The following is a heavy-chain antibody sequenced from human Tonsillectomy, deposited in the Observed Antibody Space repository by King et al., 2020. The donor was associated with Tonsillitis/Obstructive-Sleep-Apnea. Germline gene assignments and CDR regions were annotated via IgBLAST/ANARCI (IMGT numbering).Heavy chain of an antibody. J-gene: IGHJ4*02. V-gene: IGHV3-48*02. D-gene: IGHD1-7*01. CDR2: ISSSSSSI. CDR3: ARDSDILYTGTSSVDY. Sequence: VQLVESGGGWVQPGGSLRLSCAASGFTFSSYNMHCVRQAPGKGLAWVSYISSSSSSIYYADSVKGRFTIFRDNAKNSLYLQMNSLRDEDTALYYCARDSDILYTGTSSVDYWGQGTLVTVSS. CDR1: GFTFSSYN.